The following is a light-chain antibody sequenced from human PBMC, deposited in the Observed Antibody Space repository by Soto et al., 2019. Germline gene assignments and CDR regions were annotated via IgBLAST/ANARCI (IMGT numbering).Light chain of an antibody. CDR2: DAS. Sequence: DIQMTQSPSSLSASVGDRVTVTCRASQDIGNYLCWYQQRLGKAPKLLIYDASYLEAGVPSRFSGSGSGTDFTFTISSLQPEDFVTYYCQQHDSLPLTFGGGTKVDIK. J-gene: IGKJ4*01. CDR1: QDIGNY. CDR3: QQHDSLPLT. V-gene: IGKV1-33*01.